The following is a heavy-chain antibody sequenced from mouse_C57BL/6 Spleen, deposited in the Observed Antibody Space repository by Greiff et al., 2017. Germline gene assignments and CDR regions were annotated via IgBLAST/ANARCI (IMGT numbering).Heavy chain of an antibody. Sequence: QVHVKQPGAELVKPGASVKMSCKASGYTFTSYWITWVKQRPGQGLEWIGDIYPGSGSTNYNEKFKSKATLTVDTSSSTAYMQLSSLTSEDSAVYYCARVGDYYYGSRWSAMDYWGQGTSVTVSS. CDR3: ARVGDYYYGSRWSAMDY. D-gene: IGHD1-1*01. CDR1: GYTFTSYW. J-gene: IGHJ4*01. CDR2: IYPGSGST. V-gene: IGHV1-55*01.